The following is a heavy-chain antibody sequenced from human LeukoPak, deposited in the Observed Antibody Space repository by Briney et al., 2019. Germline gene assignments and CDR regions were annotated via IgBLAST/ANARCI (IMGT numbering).Heavy chain of an antibody. D-gene: IGHD2-8*01. CDR1: GFTFSSYG. V-gene: IGHV3-33*06. CDR2: IWYDGSNK. CDR3: AKGFPYCTNGICPYYFDY. Sequence: GGSLRLSCAASGFTFSSYGMHWVRQAPGKGLEGVAVIWYDGSNKYYADSVKGRFTISRDNSKNTLYLQMNSLRAEDTAVYYCAKGFPYCTNGICPYYFDYWGPGTLVTVSS. J-gene: IGHJ4*02.